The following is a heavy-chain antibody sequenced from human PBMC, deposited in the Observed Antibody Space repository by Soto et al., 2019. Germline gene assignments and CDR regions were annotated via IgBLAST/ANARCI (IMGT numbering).Heavy chain of an antibody. V-gene: IGHV1-46*01. D-gene: IGHD3-16*01. Sequence: QVRLVQSGAEVRKTGASVKVSCKASGDSVSNDYLHWVRQAPGQGFEWLGLISPFGGATAYAQRFKGRVTVTMDKSSTSFYLELSSLRSDATAVYYCAKGRGGKTVANFGMDVWGQGVTVTVSS. CDR3: AKGRGGKTVANFGMDV. CDR1: GDSVSNDY. J-gene: IGHJ6*02. CDR2: ISPFGGAT.